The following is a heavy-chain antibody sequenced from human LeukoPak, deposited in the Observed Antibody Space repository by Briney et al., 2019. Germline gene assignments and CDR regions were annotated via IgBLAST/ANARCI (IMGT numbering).Heavy chain of an antibody. CDR1: GFTFSNYA. Sequence: GGSLRLSCAASGFTFSNYAMSWVRQAPGKGLEWVSLIVGSGTGTHYADSVKGRFTISRDNSKSTLYLQMNSLRAEDTAVYYCAKGALLVQEYFRHWGQGTLVTVSS. V-gene: IGHV3-23*01. D-gene: IGHD3-10*01. J-gene: IGHJ1*01. CDR3: AKGALLVQEYFRH. CDR2: IVGSGTGT.